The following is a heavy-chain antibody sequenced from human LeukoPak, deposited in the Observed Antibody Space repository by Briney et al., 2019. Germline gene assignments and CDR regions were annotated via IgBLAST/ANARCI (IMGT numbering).Heavy chain of an antibody. CDR2: IWYDGSNK. CDR3: ARVGTSGSYQHYYYYYGMDV. V-gene: IGHV3-33*01. CDR1: GFTFSSYG. J-gene: IGHJ6*02. D-gene: IGHD3-10*01. Sequence: PGGSLRLSCAASGFTFSSYGMHWVRQAPGKGLEWVAVIWYDGSNKYYADSVKGRFTISRDNSKNTLYLQMNSLRAEDTAVYYCARVGTSGSYQHYYYYYGMDVWGQGTTVTVSS.